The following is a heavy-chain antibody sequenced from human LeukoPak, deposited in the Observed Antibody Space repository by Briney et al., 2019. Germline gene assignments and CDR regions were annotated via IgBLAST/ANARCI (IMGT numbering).Heavy chain of an antibody. V-gene: IGHV4-30-4*01. CDR3: AREPRIVGAITGY. J-gene: IGHJ4*02. Sequence: PSQTLSLTCTVSGGSTSSGDYYWCWIRQPPGKGLEWIGYIYYSGSTYYNPSLKSRVTISVDTSKNQFSLKLSSVTAADTAVYYCAREPRIVGAITGYWGQGTLVTVSS. CDR2: IYYSGST. CDR1: GGSTSSGDYY. D-gene: IGHD1-26*01.